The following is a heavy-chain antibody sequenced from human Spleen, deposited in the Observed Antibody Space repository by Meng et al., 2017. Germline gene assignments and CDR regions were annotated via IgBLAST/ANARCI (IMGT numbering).Heavy chain of an antibody. J-gene: IGHJ2*01. CDR1: GGSFRGYY. CDR2: INHSGST. CDR3: VFDSSGDWYFDL. D-gene: IGHD3-22*01. Sequence: QVRLPQWVAGLFKPSETLPLTFAVYGGSFRGYYWSWIRQPPGKGLEWIGEINHSGSTNYNPSLKSRVTISVDTSKNQFSLKLSSVTAADTAVYYCVFDSSGDWYFDLWGRGTLVTVSS. V-gene: IGHV4-34*01.